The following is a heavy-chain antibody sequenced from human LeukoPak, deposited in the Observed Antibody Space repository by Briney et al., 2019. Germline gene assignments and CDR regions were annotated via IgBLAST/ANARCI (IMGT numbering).Heavy chain of an antibody. CDR1: GGSISSSSYY. Sequence: SETLSLTCTVSGGSISSSSYYWGWIRQPPGKGLEWIGSIYYSGSTYYNPSLKSRVTISVDTSKNQFSLKLSSVTAADTAVYYCASPELTGARGDAFDIWGQGTMVTVSS. D-gene: IGHD7-27*01. CDR3: ASPELTGARGDAFDI. CDR2: IYYSGST. J-gene: IGHJ3*02. V-gene: IGHV4-39*07.